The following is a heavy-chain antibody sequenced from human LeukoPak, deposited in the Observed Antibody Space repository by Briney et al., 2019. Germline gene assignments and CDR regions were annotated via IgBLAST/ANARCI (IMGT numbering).Heavy chain of an antibody. Sequence: SETLSLTCAVYGGSFSGYYWSWIRQPPGKGLEWIGEINHSGSTNYNPSLKSRVTISVDTSKNQFSLNLSSVTSADTAVLYCERGGTYYYDSSGYSQTYWGQGTLVTVSS. CDR2: INHSGST. CDR1: GGSFSGYY. V-gene: IGHV4-34*01. J-gene: IGHJ4*02. CDR3: ERGGTYYYDSSGYSQTY. D-gene: IGHD3-22*01.